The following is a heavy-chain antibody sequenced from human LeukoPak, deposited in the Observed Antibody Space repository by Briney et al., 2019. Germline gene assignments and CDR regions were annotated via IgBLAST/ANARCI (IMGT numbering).Heavy chain of an antibody. CDR3: ARVRVSGWYSRHFDY. Sequence: GGSLRLSCAASGFTFSSNYMSWVRQAPGKGLEWVSVIYSGGSTYYADSVRGGFTISRDNSKNTLYLQMNSLRAEDTAVYYCARVRVSGWYSRHFDYWGQGTLVTVSS. D-gene: IGHD6-19*01. CDR2: IYSGGST. CDR1: GFTFSSNY. J-gene: IGHJ4*02. V-gene: IGHV3-53*01.